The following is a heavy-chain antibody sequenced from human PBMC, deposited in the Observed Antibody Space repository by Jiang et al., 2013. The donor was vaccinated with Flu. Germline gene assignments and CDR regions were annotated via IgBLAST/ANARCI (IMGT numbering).Heavy chain of an antibody. D-gene: IGHD3-3*01. CDR3: ARGVGDTYYDFWSRSENWFDP. V-gene: IGHV4-31*03. CDR2: IYYSGST. CDR1: WLHQQWWLL. J-gene: IGHJ5*02. Sequence: VKPSQTPVPHLHCLWWLHQQWWLLLELDPPAPRKGLEWIGYIYYSGSTYYNPSLKSRVTISVDTSKNQFSLKLSSVTAADTAVYYCARGVGDTYYDFWSRSENWFDPW.